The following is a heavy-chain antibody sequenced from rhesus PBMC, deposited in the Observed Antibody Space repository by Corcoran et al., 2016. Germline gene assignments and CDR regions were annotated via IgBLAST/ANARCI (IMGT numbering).Heavy chain of an antibody. CDR3: ARGQIATVPYFDY. Sequence: EVQLVQSGAEVKKPGASVKISCKASGHTFNELSMHWGRPATGNGLEWMGRVDPEDGEADYAQKFQDRVTITADTSTDTAYMELSSLRSEDTAVYYCARGQIATVPYFDYWGQGVLVTVSS. D-gene: IGHD5-36*01. J-gene: IGHJ4*01. V-gene: IGHV1-111*02. CDR2: VDPEDGEA. CDR1: GHTFNELS.